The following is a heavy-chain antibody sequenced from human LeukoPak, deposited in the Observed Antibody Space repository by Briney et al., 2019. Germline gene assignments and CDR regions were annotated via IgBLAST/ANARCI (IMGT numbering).Heavy chain of an antibody. J-gene: IGHJ4*02. D-gene: IGHD6-13*01. V-gene: IGHV3-23*01. CDR2: ISGSGGSI. CDR1: GFTFSSYA. CDR3: AKNSWQQLMYY. Sequence: GGSLRLSCAASGFTFSSYAMSWVRQAPGKGLEWVSAISGSGGSIYYADSVKGRFTISRDNSKNTLYLQMNSLRAEDTAVYYCAKNSWQQLMYYWGQGTLVTVSS.